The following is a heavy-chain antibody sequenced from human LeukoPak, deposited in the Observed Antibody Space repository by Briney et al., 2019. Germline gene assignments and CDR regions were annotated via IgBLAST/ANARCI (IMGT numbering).Heavy chain of an antibody. J-gene: IGHJ3*02. D-gene: IGHD3-22*01. CDR1: GGSFSGYY. CDR3: ARANTYYYDSSGYCSFDI. CDR2: INHSGST. V-gene: IGHV4-34*01. Sequence: PSETLSLTCAVYGGSFSGYYWSWIRQPPGKGLEWIGEINHSGSTNYNPSLKSRVTISVDTSKNQFSLKLSSVTAADTAVYYCARANTYYYDSSGYCSFDIWGQGTMVTVSS.